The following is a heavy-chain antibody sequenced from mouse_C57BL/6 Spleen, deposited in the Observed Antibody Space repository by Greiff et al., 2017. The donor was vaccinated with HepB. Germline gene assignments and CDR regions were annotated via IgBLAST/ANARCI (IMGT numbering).Heavy chain of an antibody. CDR1: GYAFSSSW. Sequence: VKLMESGPELVKPGASVKISCKASGYAFSSSWMNWVKQRPGKGLEWIGRIYPGDGDTNYNGKFKGKATLTADKSSSTAYMQISSLTSEDSAVYFCARLGLYAMDYWGQGTSVTVSS. CDR2: IYPGDGDT. CDR3: ARLGLYAMDY. V-gene: IGHV1-82*01. D-gene: IGHD4-1*01. J-gene: IGHJ4*01.